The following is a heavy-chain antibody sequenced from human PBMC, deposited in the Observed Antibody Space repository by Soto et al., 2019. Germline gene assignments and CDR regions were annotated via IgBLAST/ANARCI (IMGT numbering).Heavy chain of an antibody. CDR2: ISYDRSNK. J-gene: IGHJ4*02. CDR1: GFTFSSYA. V-gene: IGHV3-30-3*01. Sequence: QVQLVESGGGVVQPGRSLRLSCAASGFTFSSYAMHWVRQAPGKGLEWVAVISYDRSNKYYADSVKGRFTISRDNSKNTLYLQMNSLRAEDTAVYYCARVSSGWHVDYWGQGTLVTVSS. D-gene: IGHD6-19*01. CDR3: ARVSSGWHVDY.